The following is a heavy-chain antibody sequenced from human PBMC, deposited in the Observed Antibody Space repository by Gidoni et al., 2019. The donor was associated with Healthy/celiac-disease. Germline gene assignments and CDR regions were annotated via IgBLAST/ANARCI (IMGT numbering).Heavy chain of an antibody. V-gene: IGHV4-34*01. CDR1: GGSFSGSY. J-gene: IGHJ3*02. Sequence: QVQLQQWGAGLLKPSETLSLTCAVDGGSFSGSYWSWIRQPPGKGLEWIGEINHSGSTNYNPSLKSRVTISVDTSKNQFSLKLRSVTAADTAVYYCARARGTSGWYLWAFDIWGQGTMVTVSS. CDR3: ARARGTSGWYLWAFDI. D-gene: IGHD6-19*01. CDR2: INHSGST.